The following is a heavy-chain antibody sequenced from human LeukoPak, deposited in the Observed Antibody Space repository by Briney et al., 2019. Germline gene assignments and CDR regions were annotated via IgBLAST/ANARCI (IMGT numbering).Heavy chain of an antibody. D-gene: IGHD3-22*01. Sequence: GGSLRLSCAASGFTFSSYAMSWVRQAPGKGLEWVSAISDSGVSTYYADSVKGRFTISRDNSKNTLYLQMNSLRAEDTAVYYCARLRGYYDSSGYYPIDYWGQGTLVTVSS. CDR2: ISDSGVST. V-gene: IGHV3-23*01. CDR1: GFTFSSYA. J-gene: IGHJ4*02. CDR3: ARLRGYYDSSGYYPIDY.